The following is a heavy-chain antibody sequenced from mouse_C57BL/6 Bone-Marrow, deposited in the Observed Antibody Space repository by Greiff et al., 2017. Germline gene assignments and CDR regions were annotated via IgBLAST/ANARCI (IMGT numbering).Heavy chain of an antibody. Sequence: VQLQQPGAELVMPGASVKLSCKASGYTFTSYWMHWVKQRPGKGLEWIGEIDPSDSYTNYNQKFKGKSTLTVDKSSSTAYMQLSSLTSEDSAVYYCAREGSSPWFAYWGQGTLVTVSA. CDR3: AREGSSPWFAY. D-gene: IGHD1-1*01. CDR1: GYTFTSYW. CDR2: IDPSDSYT. J-gene: IGHJ3*01. V-gene: IGHV1-69*01.